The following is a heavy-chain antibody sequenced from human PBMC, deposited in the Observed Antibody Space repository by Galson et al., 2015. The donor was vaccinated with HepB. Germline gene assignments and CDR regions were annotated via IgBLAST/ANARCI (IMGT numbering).Heavy chain of an antibody. Sequence: LSLTCAVYGGSFSDYYWTWIRQPPGKGLEWIGEINHSGSTNYNPSLKSRVTISGDTSKKQISLNLSSVTAADTAVYYCARGNIGYSSGWYRYWGQGTLVTVSS. J-gene: IGHJ4*02. CDR1: GGSFSDYY. CDR3: ARGNIGYSSGWYRY. D-gene: IGHD6-19*01. CDR2: INHSGST. V-gene: IGHV4-34*01.